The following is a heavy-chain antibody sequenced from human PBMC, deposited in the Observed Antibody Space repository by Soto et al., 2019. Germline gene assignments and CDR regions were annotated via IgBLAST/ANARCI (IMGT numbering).Heavy chain of an antibody. CDR1: GFTFSSYA. J-gene: IGHJ2*01. V-gene: IGHV3-23*01. CDR2: ISGSGGST. CDR3: AKGRSIAAPRWYFDL. Sequence: GGSLRLSCAASGFTFSSYAMSWVRQAPGKGLEWVSSISGSGGSTYYADSVKGRFTISRDNSKKTVYLEMNSLRGEDTAVYYCAKGRSIAAPRWYFDLWGRGTLVTVSS. D-gene: IGHD6-6*01.